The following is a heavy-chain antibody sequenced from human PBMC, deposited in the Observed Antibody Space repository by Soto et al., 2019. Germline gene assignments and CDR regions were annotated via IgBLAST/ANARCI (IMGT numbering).Heavy chain of an antibody. CDR3: ARVSGTSYYGMDV. V-gene: IGHV4-34*01. Sequence: PSETLSLTCAVYGGSFSGYYWSWIRQPPGKGLEWIGEINHSGSTNYNPSLKSRVTISVDTSKNQVSLKLSSVTAADTAVYYCARVSGTSYYGMDVWGQGTTVTVS. CDR1: GGSFSGYY. CDR2: INHSGST. J-gene: IGHJ6*02. D-gene: IGHD3-10*01.